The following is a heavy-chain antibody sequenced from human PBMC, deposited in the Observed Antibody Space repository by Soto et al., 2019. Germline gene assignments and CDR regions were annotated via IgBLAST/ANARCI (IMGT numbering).Heavy chain of an antibody. Sequence: GASVKVSCKASGGTFSSYAISWVRQAPGQGLEWMGGIIPIFGTANYAQKFQGRVTITADESTSTAYMELSSLRSEDTAVYYCARARAFGAPGNYWGQGTLVTVSS. D-gene: IGHD3-10*01. CDR2: IIPIFGTA. J-gene: IGHJ4*02. V-gene: IGHV1-69*13. CDR3: ARARAFGAPGNY. CDR1: GGTFSSYA.